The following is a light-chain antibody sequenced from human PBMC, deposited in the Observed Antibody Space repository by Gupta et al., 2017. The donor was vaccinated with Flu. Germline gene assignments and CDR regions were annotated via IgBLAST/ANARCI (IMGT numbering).Light chain of an antibody. V-gene: IGLV1-40*01. J-gene: IGLJ2*01. CDR2: GNS. CDR3: QSYDSSLSVV. CDR1: SSNIGAGYD. Sequence: TISCTGSSSNIGAGYDVHWYQQLPGTAPKLLIYGNSNRPSGVPDRFSGSKSGTSASLAITGLQAEDEAYYYCQSYDSSLSVVFGGGTKLTVL.